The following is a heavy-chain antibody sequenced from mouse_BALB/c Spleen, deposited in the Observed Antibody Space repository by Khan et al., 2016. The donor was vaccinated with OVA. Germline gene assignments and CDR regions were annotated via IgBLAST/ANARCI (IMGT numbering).Heavy chain of an antibody. CDR3: TRSGYGSFAY. J-gene: IGHJ3*01. D-gene: IGHD2-2*01. Sequence: QVRLQQSGAELVKPGASVRLSCKASGYTFTSYYLYWVKQRPGQGLEWIGDINPSSGGTNFNEKFKSKATLTVDKSSSTAYIQLNSLSSEDSAVYCGTRSGYGSFAYWGQGALVTVSA. CDR2: INPSSGGT. CDR1: GYTFTSYY. V-gene: IGHV1S81*02.